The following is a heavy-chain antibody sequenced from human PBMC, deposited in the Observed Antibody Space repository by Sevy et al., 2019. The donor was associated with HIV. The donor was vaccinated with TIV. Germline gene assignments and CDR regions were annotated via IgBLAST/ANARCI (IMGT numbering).Heavy chain of an antibody. CDR1: GFRFDDYG. Sequence: GGSLRRSCAASGFRFDDYGMSWVRQAPGKGLEWVSGGTWNGGGTGYAESVRGRFTSSRDNAKNSLYLQLNSLRAEDTALYYCARVPFILLRYFDFFGQGTLVTVSS. CDR2: GTWNGGGT. CDR3: ARVPFILLRYFDF. V-gene: IGHV3-20*04. D-gene: IGHD3-10*01. J-gene: IGHJ4*02.